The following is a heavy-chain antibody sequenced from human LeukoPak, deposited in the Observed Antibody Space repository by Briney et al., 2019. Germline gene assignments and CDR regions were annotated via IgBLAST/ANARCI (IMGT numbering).Heavy chain of an antibody. J-gene: IGHJ5*02. D-gene: IGHD2-21*01. Sequence: PSETLSLTCTVSGDSISSYYWSWIRHPPGKGLEWIGYIYYTGSTNYNPSLESRVIISVDRSKSQFSLKLSAVTAADTAVYYCAREPTYSRFDPWGQGTLVTVPS. CDR2: IYYTGST. CDR1: GDSISSYY. CDR3: AREPTYSRFDP. V-gene: IGHV4-59*12.